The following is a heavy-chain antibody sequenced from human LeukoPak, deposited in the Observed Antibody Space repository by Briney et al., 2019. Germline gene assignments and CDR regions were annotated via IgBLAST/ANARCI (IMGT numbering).Heavy chain of an antibody. CDR3: VSYSGSVDY. Sequence: TGGSLRLSCVVSGFTLSHYGMDWVRQAPGKGLEWVSYISSSSNSIYYADSVKGRFTISRDNAKNSLHLQMNSLRGDDTAVYYCVSYSGSVDYWGQGTLVTVSS. D-gene: IGHD1-26*01. CDR1: GFTLSHYG. CDR2: ISSSSNSI. J-gene: IGHJ4*02. V-gene: IGHV3-48*01.